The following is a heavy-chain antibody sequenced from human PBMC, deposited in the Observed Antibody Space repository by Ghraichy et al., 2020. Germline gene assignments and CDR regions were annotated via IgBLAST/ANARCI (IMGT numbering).Heavy chain of an antibody. CDR3: AKDMASYGYIWGYGMDV. D-gene: IGHD5-18*01. CDR2: ISWDGGST. Sequence: GGSPRLSCAASGFTFDDYAMHWVRQAPGKGLEWVSLISWDGGSTYYADSVKGRFTISRDNSKNSLYLQMNSLRAEDTALYYCAKDMASYGYIWGYGMDVWCQGTTVTVSS. CDR1: GFTFDDYA. J-gene: IGHJ6*02. V-gene: IGHV3-43D*03.